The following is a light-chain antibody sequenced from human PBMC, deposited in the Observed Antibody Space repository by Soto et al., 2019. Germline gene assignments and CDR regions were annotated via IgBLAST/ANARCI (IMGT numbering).Light chain of an antibody. Sequence: EIVLTQSPATLSLSPGERATLSCRASQSIKNYLAWYQQKPGQAPRLLIYDTSNRATGIPARFSGSGSGTEFTLTISSLQSEDCAVYYCQQYNKWPPITFGQGTRLEIK. CDR1: QSIKNY. CDR3: QQYNKWPPIT. V-gene: IGKV3-11*01. J-gene: IGKJ5*01. CDR2: DTS.